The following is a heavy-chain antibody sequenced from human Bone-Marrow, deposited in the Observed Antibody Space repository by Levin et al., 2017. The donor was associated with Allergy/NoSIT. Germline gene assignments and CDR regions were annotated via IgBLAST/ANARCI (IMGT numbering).Heavy chain of an antibody. V-gene: IGHV4-59*01. CDR2: INYSGST. D-gene: IGHD2-21*01. CDR3: AGYSVRIGWFDP. J-gene: IGHJ5*02. CDR1: GGSISSTY. Sequence: PSETLSLTCTVSGGSISSTYWNWIRQPPGKGLEWIGYINYSGSTNYNPSLKSRVTISVDTSKNKFTLKLCSVTAADTAVYYCAGYSVRIGWFDPWGQGTLVTVSS.